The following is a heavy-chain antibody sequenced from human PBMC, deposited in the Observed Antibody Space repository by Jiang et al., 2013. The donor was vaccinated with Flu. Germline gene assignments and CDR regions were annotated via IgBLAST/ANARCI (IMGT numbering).Heavy chain of an antibody. CDR3: VKGPLGVLWGYFDL. Sequence: GLVQPGGSLRLSCSVSEFTFSNYALHWVRQAPGKGLECVSGISSNGGSTYYADSVKGRFTISRDNSKNTLYLQMSSLRPEDTAVYYCVKGPLGVLWGYFDLWGRGTLVTVSS. D-gene: IGHD3-10*01. J-gene: IGHJ2*01. CDR1: EFTFSNYA. V-gene: IGHV3-64D*06. CDR2: ISSNGGST.